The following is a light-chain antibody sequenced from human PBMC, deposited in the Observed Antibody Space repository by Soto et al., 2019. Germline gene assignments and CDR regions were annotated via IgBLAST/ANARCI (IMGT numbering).Light chain of an antibody. V-gene: IGKV2D-29*01. CDR1: QSLLHTDGKTY. Sequence: EIVLTQTPLSLSVTPGQQASISCKSSQSLLHTDGKTYFYWYLQRPGQAPHLLIYEVSNRFSGVSERVNGIGSGTDFTLKISRVVAEDVGVYYCMQSAQQCTFGQGTKL. CDR2: EVS. CDR3: MQSAQQCT. J-gene: IGKJ2*02.